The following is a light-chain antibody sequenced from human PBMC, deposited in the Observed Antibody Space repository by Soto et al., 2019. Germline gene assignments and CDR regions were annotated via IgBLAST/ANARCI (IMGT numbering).Light chain of an antibody. CDR1: SSDVGGYNY. CDR3: SSYTSSSTHYV. Sequence: QSALTQPASLSGAPGQSITISCTGTSSDVGGYNYVSWYQQHPGKAPKLMIYEVSNRPSGVSNRFSGSKSGNTASLTISGLQAEDEADYYCSSYTSSSTHYVFGTGTKLTVL. J-gene: IGLJ1*01. CDR2: EVS. V-gene: IGLV2-14*01.